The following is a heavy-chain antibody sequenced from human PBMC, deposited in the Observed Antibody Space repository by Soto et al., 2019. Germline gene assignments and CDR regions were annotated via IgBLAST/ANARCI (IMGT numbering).Heavy chain of an antibody. Sequence: QVQLQQSGPGLVKPSQTLSLTCTVSGASITREGYYWSWLRQHPGKGLEWIGHVYYSGNTYYDLSLRSRLTISVDPSKNQFSLRLTSVTAADTAVYYCARTVGSGSPDFDYWGQGTLVTVSS. CDR1: GASITREGYY. CDR3: ARTVGSGSPDFDY. V-gene: IGHV4-31*03. J-gene: IGHJ4*02. CDR2: VYYSGNT. D-gene: IGHD3-10*01.